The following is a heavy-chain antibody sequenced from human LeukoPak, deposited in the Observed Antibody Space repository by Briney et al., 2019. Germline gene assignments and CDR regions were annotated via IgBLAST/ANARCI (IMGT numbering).Heavy chain of an antibody. CDR2: INHSGST. V-gene: IGHV4-34*01. CDR3: ARMTSIAAAGTSQNYFDY. J-gene: IGHJ4*02. CDR1: GGSFSGYY. Sequence: PSETLSLTCAVYGGSFSGYYWSWIRQPPGKGLEWIGEINHSGSTNYNPSLKSRVTISVDTSKNQFSLKLSSVTAADTAVYYCARMTSIAAAGTSQNYFDYWGQGTLVTASS. D-gene: IGHD6-13*01.